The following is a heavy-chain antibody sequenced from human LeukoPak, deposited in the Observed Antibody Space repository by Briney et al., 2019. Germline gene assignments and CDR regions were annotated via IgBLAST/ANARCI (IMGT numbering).Heavy chain of an antibody. Sequence: PSETLSLTCTVSGGSISSGSYYWSWIRQPAGKGLEWIGRIYTSGSTNYNPSLKSRVTISVDTSKNQFFLKLSSVTAADTAVYYCARHRPVTAGYYYYYMDVWGKGTTVTVSS. D-gene: IGHD6-19*01. CDR1: GGSISSGSYY. J-gene: IGHJ6*03. CDR2: IYTSGST. V-gene: IGHV4-61*02. CDR3: ARHRPVTAGYYYYYMDV.